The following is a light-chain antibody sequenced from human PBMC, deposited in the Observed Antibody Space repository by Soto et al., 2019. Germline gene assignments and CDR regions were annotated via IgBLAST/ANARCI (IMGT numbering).Light chain of an antibody. CDR1: NIGSKS. Sequence: SYELTQPPSVSVAPGQTARITCGGDNIGSKSVHWYQQKPGQAPVLVVYDDRDRPSGIPERFSGSNSGNTATLTISRVEAGDEADYYCQLWFSSSHHFYAFGTGTKVTVL. J-gene: IGLJ1*01. V-gene: IGLV3-21*02. CDR3: QLWFSSSHHFYA. CDR2: DDR.